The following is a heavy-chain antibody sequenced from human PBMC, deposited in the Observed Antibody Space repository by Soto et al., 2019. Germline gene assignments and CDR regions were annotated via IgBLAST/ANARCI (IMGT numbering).Heavy chain of an antibody. CDR2: IWYDGSNK. D-gene: IGHD5-18*01. Sequence: QVQLVESGGGVVQPGRSLRLSCAASGFTFSSYGMHWVRQAPGKGLEGVAVIWYDGSNKYYADSVKGRFTISRDNCKNTVYLQMNRLRAEDTAVYYCARDVRIQLWLRGGHYFDYWGQGTLVTVSS. J-gene: IGHJ4*02. CDR1: GFTFSSYG. CDR3: ARDVRIQLWLRGGHYFDY. V-gene: IGHV3-33*01.